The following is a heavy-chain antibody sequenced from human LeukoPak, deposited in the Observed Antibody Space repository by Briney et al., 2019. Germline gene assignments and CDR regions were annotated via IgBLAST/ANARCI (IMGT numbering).Heavy chain of an antibody. CDR3: ARDGYSYGSGEFDY. D-gene: IGHD5-18*01. CDR1: GGSFSGYY. J-gene: IGHJ4*02. Sequence: SETLSLTCAVYGGSFSGYYWSWLRQPPGKGLEWIGEINHSGSTNYNPSLKSRVTISVDTSKNQFSLKLSSVTAADTAVYYCARDGYSYGSGEFDYWGQGTLVTVSS. CDR2: INHSGST. V-gene: IGHV4-34*01.